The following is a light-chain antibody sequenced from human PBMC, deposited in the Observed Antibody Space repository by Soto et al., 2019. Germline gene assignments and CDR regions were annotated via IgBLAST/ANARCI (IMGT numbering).Light chain of an antibody. J-gene: IGKJ1*01. V-gene: IGKV1-39*01. Sequence: IQMTQSPSSLSASVGDRVTITLRASQGIRNDLGWYQQKPGKAPKLLIYAASSLQSGVPSRFSGSRSGTDFTLTISSLQPEDFATYYCQQSYSRVTFGQGTKVAI. CDR2: AAS. CDR3: QQSYSRVT. CDR1: QGIRND.